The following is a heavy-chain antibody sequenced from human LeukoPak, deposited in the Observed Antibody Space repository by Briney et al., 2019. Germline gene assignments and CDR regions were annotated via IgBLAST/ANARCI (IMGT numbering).Heavy chain of an antibody. D-gene: IGHD1-1*01. Sequence: GGSLRLSCSASGFSFTSYAMNWVRQPPGKGLEWVSSITTVISYIYYADYVRGRFSVSSDNAKNSMYMEMNRMRAEDTAVYYCERVAATTARSYYYYYTDVWGKGTTVTVSS. CDR3: ERVAATTARSYYYYYTDV. CDR1: GFSFTSYA. V-gene: IGHV3-21*06. J-gene: IGHJ6*03. CDR2: ITTVISYI.